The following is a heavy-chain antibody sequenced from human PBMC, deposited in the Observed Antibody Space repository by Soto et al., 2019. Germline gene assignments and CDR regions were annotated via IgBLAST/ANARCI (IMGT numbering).Heavy chain of an antibody. CDR3: AKDREIGSNWFDP. Sequence: HPGGSLRLSCAASGFTFSSYSMNWVRQAPGKGLEWISDISGSSGRTYYADSVKGRFTISRDNAKNTLYLQMNSLRAEDTAVYYCAKDREIGSNWFDPWGQGTLVTVSS. V-gene: IGHV3-23*01. CDR2: ISGSSGRT. J-gene: IGHJ5*02. CDR1: GFTFSSYS. D-gene: IGHD3-10*01.